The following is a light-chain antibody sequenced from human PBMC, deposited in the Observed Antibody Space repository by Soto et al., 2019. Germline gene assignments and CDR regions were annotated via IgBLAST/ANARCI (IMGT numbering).Light chain of an antibody. CDR3: QQYNNWPRT. J-gene: IGKJ1*01. V-gene: IGKV3-15*01. CDR2: GAS. CDR1: QSVTSN. Sequence: EVVMTQSPATLSVSPGERATLSCRASQSVTSNLAWYQQKPGQAPRLFIYGASSRATGLPVRFSGSGSGTEFNLTISSLQSEDLAVSYCQQYNNWPRTFGQGTKVEIK.